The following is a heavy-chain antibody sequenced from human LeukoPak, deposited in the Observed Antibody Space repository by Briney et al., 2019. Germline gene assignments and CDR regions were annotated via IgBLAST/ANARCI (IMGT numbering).Heavy chain of an antibody. CDR3: ARVYPATYYYYYYMDV. CDR1: GGSTSSYY. V-gene: IGHV4-4*07. D-gene: IGHD2-15*01. CDR2: IYTSGST. Sequence: SETLSLTCTVSGGSTSSYYWSWIRQPAGKGLEWIGRIYTSGSTNYNPSLKSRVTMSVDTSKNQFSLKLSSVTAADTAVYYCARVYPATYYYYYYMDVWGKGTTVTVSS. J-gene: IGHJ6*03.